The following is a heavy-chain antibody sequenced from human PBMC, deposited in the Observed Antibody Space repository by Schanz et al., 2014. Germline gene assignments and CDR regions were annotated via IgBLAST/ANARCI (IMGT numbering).Heavy chain of an antibody. CDR2: INPTGGST. J-gene: IGHJ5*02. Sequence: QVQLVQSGAEVKKPGASVKVSCKASGYTFISYFIHWVRQAPGQGLEWMGIINPTGGSTSYAQRFQGRVTVTRDTSTSTVYMELSSLRSEDTAIYYCARGNTIFGVVILGWLDPWGQGTLVTVSS. CDR1: GYTFISYF. D-gene: IGHD3-3*01. V-gene: IGHV1-46*01. CDR3: ARGNTIFGVVILGWLDP.